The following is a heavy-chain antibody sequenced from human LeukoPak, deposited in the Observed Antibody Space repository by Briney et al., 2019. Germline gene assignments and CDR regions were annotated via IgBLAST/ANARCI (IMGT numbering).Heavy chain of an antibody. J-gene: IGHJ4*02. V-gene: IGHV4-59*01. CDR1: GVTFSSYS. CDR3: AREGRGLRGYFDY. Sequence: PGGSLRLSCAASGVTFSSYSMHWVRQAPGKGLEWIGYIYYSGSTNYNPSLKSRVTISVDTSKNQFSLKLSSVTAADTAVYYCAREGRGLRGYFDYWGQGTLVTVSS. CDR2: IYYSGST. D-gene: IGHD4-17*01.